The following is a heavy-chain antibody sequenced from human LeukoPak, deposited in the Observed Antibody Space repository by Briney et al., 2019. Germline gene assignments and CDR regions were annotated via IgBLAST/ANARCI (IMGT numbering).Heavy chain of an antibody. D-gene: IGHD1-26*01. J-gene: IGHJ4*02. CDR1: GGSFSGYY. CDR2: INHSGGT. V-gene: IGHV4-34*01. Sequence: KPSETLSLTCAVYGGSFSGYYWSWIRQPPGKGLEWIGEINHSGGTNYNPSLKSRVTISVDTSKGQFSLKLSSVTAADTAVYYCARGRGLRELLINDYWGQGTLVTVSS. CDR3: ARGRGLRELLINDY.